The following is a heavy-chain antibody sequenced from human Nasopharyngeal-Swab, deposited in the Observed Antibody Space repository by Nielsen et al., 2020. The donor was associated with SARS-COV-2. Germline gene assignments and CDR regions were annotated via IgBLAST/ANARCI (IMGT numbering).Heavy chain of an antibody. Sequence: GSLRLSCALYGGPFSVHHWSWIRRPPGKGLEWIGEINYYGTTNYSPSLKGRVTISIDTSKNQFSLALRSVTAADTGLYYCARGNYFGSGTFHRTYGMDVWGQGTSVTVSS. CDR2: INYYGTT. V-gene: IGHV4-34*01. CDR3: ARGNYFGSGTFHRTYGMDV. CDR1: GGPFSVHH. D-gene: IGHD3-10*01. J-gene: IGHJ6*02.